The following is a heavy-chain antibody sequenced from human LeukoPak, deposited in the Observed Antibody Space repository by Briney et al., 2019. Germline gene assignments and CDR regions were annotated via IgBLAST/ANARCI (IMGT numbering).Heavy chain of an antibody. Sequence: KSSETLSLTCTVSGGSISSYYWSWIRQPPGKGLEWIGYIYYSGSTNYNPSLKSRVTISVDTSKNQFSLKLSSVTAADTAVYYCARRGNWNYFDYWGQGTLVTVSS. CDR2: IYYSGST. CDR3: ARRGNWNYFDY. J-gene: IGHJ4*02. CDR1: GGSISSYY. V-gene: IGHV4-59*08. D-gene: IGHD1-1*01.